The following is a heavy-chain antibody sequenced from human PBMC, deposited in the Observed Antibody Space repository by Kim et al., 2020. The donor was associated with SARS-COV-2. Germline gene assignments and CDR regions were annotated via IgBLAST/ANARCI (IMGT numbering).Heavy chain of an antibody. CDR3: ARPGGSGSLYYYGMDV. CDR1: GFTFTSYG. J-gene: IGHJ6*01. D-gene: IGHD3-10*01. Sequence: GGSLRLSCAASGFTFTSYGIHWVRQAPGKGLEWVAVISYDGTNIYYTDSVKGRFTISRDNSKNTLYLQMSSLRAEDTAVYYCARPGGSGSLYYYGMDVWG. CDR2: ISYDGTNI. V-gene: IGHV3-33*05.